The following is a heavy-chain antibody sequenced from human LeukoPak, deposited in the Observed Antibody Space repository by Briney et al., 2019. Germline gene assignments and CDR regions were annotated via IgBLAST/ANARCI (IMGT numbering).Heavy chain of an antibody. D-gene: IGHD1-7*01. CDR1: GYTFTSYG. J-gene: IGHJ4*02. Sequence: GASVKVSCKASGYTFTSYGISWVRQAPGQGLEWMGWISAYNGNTNYAQKFQGRVTMTRDTSISTAYMELSRLRSDDTAVYYCARSPRYNWNSRYFDYWGQGTLVTVSS. CDR2: ISAYNGNT. V-gene: IGHV1-18*01. CDR3: ARSPRYNWNSRYFDY.